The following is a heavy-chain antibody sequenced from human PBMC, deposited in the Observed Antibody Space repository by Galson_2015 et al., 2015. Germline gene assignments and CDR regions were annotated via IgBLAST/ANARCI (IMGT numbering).Heavy chain of an antibody. CDR2: IWYDGSNK. V-gene: IGHV3-33*06. J-gene: IGHJ3*02. D-gene: IGHD2-8*01. Sequence: SLRLSCAASGFTFSSYGMHWVRRAPGKGLEWVAVIWYDGSNKYYADSVKGRFTISRDNSKNTLYLQMNSLRAEDTAVYYCAKPSRANLDAFDIWGQGTTVTVSS. CDR1: GFTFSSYG. CDR3: AKPSRANLDAFDI.